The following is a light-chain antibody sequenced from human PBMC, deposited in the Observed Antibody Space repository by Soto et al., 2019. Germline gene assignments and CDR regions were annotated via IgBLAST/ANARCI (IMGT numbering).Light chain of an antibody. Sequence: QSVLTRPPSVSAAPGQKVTISCSGSSSNIGHNYVSWYQQLPGTAPKLLIYDNNERPSGIPDRFSGSKSGTSATLGITGLQTGDETDYYCGTWDSSLSAGVFGGGTKLTVL. CDR3: GTWDSSLSAGV. V-gene: IGLV1-51*01. CDR1: SSNIGHNY. J-gene: IGLJ3*02. CDR2: DNN.